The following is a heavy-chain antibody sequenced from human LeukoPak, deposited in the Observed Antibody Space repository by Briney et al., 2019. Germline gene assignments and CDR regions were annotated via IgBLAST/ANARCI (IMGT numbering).Heavy chain of an antibody. CDR3: ARDGYSSSWYEAQYYFDY. CDR2: INHSGST. CDR1: GGSFSGYY. J-gene: IGHJ4*02. Sequence: PSETLSLTCAVYGGSFSGYYWSWIRQPPGKGLEWIGEINHSGSTNYNPSLKSRVTISVDTSKNQFSLKLSSVTAADTAVYYCARDGYSSSWYEAQYYFDYWGQGTLVTVSS. V-gene: IGHV4-34*01. D-gene: IGHD6-13*01.